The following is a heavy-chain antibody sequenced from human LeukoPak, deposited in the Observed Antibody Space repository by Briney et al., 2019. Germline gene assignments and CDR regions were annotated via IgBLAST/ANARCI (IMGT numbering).Heavy chain of an antibody. Sequence: GSLKLSCATSGFTFSGSAMHWVRQASGKGLEWVGRIRSKAANYATAYAASVKGSFTISRDDSENTAYLQMNSLKTEDTAVYYCARTPPGIANAFYFDYWGQGILVTVSS. J-gene: IGHJ4*02. CDR1: GFTFSGSA. D-gene: IGHD6-13*01. CDR3: ARTPPGIANAFYFDY. CDR2: IRSKAANYAT. V-gene: IGHV3-73*01.